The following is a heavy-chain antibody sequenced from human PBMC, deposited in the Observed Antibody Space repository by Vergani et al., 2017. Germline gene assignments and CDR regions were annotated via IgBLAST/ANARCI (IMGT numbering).Heavy chain of an antibody. CDR3: AKRVGRPAPRLVPAFDAFDI. Sequence: QVQLVESGGGLVKPGGSLRLSCAASGFTFSDYYMSWIRQAPGKGLEWVSYISSSSSYTNYADSVKGRFTISRDNAKNSLYLQMNSLRAEDTAVYSCAKRVGRPAPRLVPAFDAFDIWGQGTMVTVSS. CDR2: ISSSSSYT. V-gene: IGHV3-11*05. CDR1: GFTFSDYY. J-gene: IGHJ3*02. D-gene: IGHD6-19*01.